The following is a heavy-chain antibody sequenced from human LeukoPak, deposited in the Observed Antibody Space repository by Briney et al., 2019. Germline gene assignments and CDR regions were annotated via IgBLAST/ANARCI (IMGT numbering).Heavy chain of an antibody. CDR2: IHHRGTV. J-gene: IGHJ6*03. CDR1: DGSISGTNYY. CDR3: ARVIQYDTSAYSRNYYYVDV. V-gene: IGHV4-39*06. D-gene: IGHD3-22*01. Sequence: PSETLSLTCTVSDGSISGTNYYWAWFRQPPGKGPEWIGNIHHRGTVYYNPSLKSRVTISVDTSKNQFPLNLMSVTAADTAVYFCARVIQYDTSAYSRNYYYVDVWGKGTTVTVSS.